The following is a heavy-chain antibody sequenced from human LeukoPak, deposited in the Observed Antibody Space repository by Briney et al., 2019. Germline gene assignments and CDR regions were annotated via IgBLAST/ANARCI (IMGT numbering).Heavy chain of an antibody. D-gene: IGHD2-2*01. Sequence: ASVNVSCKASGGTISSYAISWVRQAPGQENEWMGGVIPIFGTANYAQKFQGRVTITADESTSTAYMELSSLRSEDTAVYYCARTLNYCSSTSCTWDPVGYWGQGTLVTVSS. CDR2: VIPIFGTA. CDR3: ARTLNYCSSTSCTWDPVGY. CDR1: GGTISSYA. J-gene: IGHJ4*02. V-gene: IGHV1-69*01.